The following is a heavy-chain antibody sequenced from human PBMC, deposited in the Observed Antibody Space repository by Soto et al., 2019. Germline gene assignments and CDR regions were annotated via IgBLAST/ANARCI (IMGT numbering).Heavy chain of an antibody. CDR1: GYTFTSYG. D-gene: IGHD2-2*01. CDR3: ARENIVLVPAAMGWFDP. Sequence: QVQLVQSGAEVKKPGASVKVSCKASGYTFTSYGISWVRQAPGQGLEWMGWISAYNGNTNYAQKLQGRVTMTTDTSTSTAYMELRSLRPDDTAVYYCARENIVLVPAAMGWFDPWGQGTLVTVSS. CDR2: ISAYNGNT. V-gene: IGHV1-18*01. J-gene: IGHJ5*02.